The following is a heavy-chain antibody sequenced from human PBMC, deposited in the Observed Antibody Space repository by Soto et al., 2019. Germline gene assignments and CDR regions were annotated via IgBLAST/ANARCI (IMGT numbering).Heavy chain of an antibody. CDR1: GFSLSTYW. CDR3: ARRQWSPRGYYFYYGLAV. V-gene: IGHV3-7*03. D-gene: IGHD6-19*01. J-gene: IGHJ6*02. CDR2: IKQDGSEK. Sequence: PGGSLRLSCAASGFSLSTYWMTWVRQAPGKGLEWVANIKQDGSEKYYVDSVKGRFTISRDNAKNSLYLQMNRLRVEDTALYYCARRQWSPRGYYFYYGLAVWGQGSTVTVSS.